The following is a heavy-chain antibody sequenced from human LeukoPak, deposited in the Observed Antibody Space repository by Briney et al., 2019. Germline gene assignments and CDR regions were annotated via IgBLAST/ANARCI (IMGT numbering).Heavy chain of an antibody. Sequence: PGESLKISCQGSGYRFTSYWIGWVRQLPGKGLECMGIIYPGDSDTRYSPSFQGQVTISADKSISTAYLQWSSLKASDTAMYYCARRSDSSGWQSFDYWGQGTLVTVSS. D-gene: IGHD6-19*01. V-gene: IGHV5-51*01. CDR3: ARRSDSSGWQSFDY. CDR1: GYRFTSYW. J-gene: IGHJ4*02. CDR2: IYPGDSDT.